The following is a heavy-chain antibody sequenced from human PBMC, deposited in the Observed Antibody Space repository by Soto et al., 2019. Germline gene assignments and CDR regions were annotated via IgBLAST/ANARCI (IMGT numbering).Heavy chain of an antibody. V-gene: IGHV1-18*01. Sequence: ASVKVSCKASGYTFTSYGISWVRQAPGQGLEWMGWISAYNGNTNYAQKPQGRVTMTTDTSTNTAYMELRSLRSDDTAVYYCARGVAAAEIDWFDPWGQGTLVTVS. J-gene: IGHJ5*02. CDR3: ARGVAAAEIDWFDP. CDR2: ISAYNGNT. D-gene: IGHD6-13*01. CDR1: GYTFTSYG.